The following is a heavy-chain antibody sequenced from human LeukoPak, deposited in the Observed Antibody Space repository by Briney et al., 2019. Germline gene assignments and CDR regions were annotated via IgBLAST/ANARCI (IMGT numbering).Heavy chain of an antibody. J-gene: IGHJ4*02. D-gene: IGHD1-1*01. CDR2: ISSSSNTI. Sequence: PGGSLRLSCAASGFTFSSYSMKWVRQAPGMGLEWVSYISSSSNTIYYADSVKGRFTISRDNAKNSLYLQMNSLRAEDTAVYYCARQLAGDYWGQGTLVTVSS. CDR1: GFTFSSYS. V-gene: IGHV3-48*01. CDR3: ARQLAGDY.